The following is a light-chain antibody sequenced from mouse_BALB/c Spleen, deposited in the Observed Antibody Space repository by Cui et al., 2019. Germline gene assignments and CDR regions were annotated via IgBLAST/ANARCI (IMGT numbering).Light chain of an antibody. V-gene: IGKV14-100*01. CDR1: QGISSN. J-gene: IGKJ2*01. CDR2: HGT. Sequence: DILMNQSPSSMSVSLGDTVSITCHASQGISSNIGWLQQKPGKSFKGLIYHGTNLEDGVPSRFSGSGSGADYSLTISSLESEDFADYYCVQYAQFPPTFGGGTKLEIK. CDR3: VQYAQFPPT.